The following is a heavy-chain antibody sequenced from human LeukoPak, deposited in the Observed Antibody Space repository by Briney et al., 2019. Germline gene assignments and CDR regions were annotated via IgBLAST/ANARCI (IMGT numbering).Heavy chain of an antibody. CDR1: GYTFTSYD. J-gene: IGHJ5*02. CDR2: MNPNSGNT. D-gene: IGHD2-2*01. CDR3: ARMEDLGYCSSTSCPYNWFDP. V-gene: IGHV1-8*01. Sequence: ASVKVSCKASGYTFTSYDINWVRQATGQGLEWMGWMNPNSGNTGYAQKFQGRVTMTRNTSISTAYMELSSLISEDTAVYYCARMEDLGYCSSTSCPYNWFDPWGQGTLDTVSS.